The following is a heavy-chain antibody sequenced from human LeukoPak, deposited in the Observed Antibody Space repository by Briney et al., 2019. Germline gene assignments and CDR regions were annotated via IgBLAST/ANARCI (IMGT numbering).Heavy chain of an antibody. J-gene: IGHJ4*02. CDR3: AREVDLDY. Sequence: PGGSLRLSCEVSGSTFSRYVMSWVRQAPGKGLEWVSTVSGNGENTYYADFVEGRFTISRDNSKNTLFLQMRSLRAEDTAIYYCAREVDLDYWGQGTLVTVSS. D-gene: IGHD2-15*01. CDR2: VSGNGENT. V-gene: IGHV3-23*01. CDR1: GSTFSRYV.